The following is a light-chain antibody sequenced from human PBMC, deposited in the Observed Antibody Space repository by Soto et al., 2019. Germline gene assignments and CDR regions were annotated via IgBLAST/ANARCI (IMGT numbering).Light chain of an antibody. CDR3: SSYTSSTTLA. V-gene: IGLV2-14*01. Sequence: QSVLTQPASLSGSPGQSITISCTGTSSDVGAYKSVSWYQQHPGKAPRLMIYEVTNRPSGVSNRFSGSKSGNTASLTISGLQAEDEADYYCSSYTSSTTLAFGGGTKLTVL. J-gene: IGLJ2*01. CDR2: EVT. CDR1: SSDVGAYKS.